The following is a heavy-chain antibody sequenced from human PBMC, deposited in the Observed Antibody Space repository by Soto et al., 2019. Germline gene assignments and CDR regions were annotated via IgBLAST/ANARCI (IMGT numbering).Heavy chain of an antibody. Sequence: GGSLRLSCAASGFTFSSYSMNWVRQAPGKGLEWVSSISSSSSYIYYADSVKGRFTISRDNAKNSLYLQMNSLRAEDTAVYYCACLSAYNWNDGFSDYWGQGTLVTVSS. CDR3: ACLSAYNWNDGFSDY. CDR2: ISSSSSYI. V-gene: IGHV3-21*01. CDR1: GFTFSSYS. D-gene: IGHD1-1*01. J-gene: IGHJ4*02.